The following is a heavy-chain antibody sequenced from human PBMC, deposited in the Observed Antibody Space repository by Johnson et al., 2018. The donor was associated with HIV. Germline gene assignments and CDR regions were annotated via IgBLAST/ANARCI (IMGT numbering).Heavy chain of an antibody. Sequence: EQLVESGGGLAQPGGSLRLSCAASGFTFSSYAMSWVRQAPGNGLAWVPAMIGSGGSTYYAASVKGRFTISRDTAKNTLYLQMNSLRAEDTAVYYCAKDRPPSDIIVGASAHDAFDIWGQGTMVTVSS. CDR3: AKDRPPSDIIVGASAHDAFDI. J-gene: IGHJ3*02. CDR2: MIGSGGST. V-gene: IGHV3-23*04. D-gene: IGHD1-26*01. CDR1: GFTFSSYA.